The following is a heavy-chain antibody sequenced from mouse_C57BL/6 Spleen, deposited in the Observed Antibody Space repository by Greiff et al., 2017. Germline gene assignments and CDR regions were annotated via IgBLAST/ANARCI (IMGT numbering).Heavy chain of an antibody. CDR3: ARRDYGSSEGFAY. CDR2: IYPGDGDT. D-gene: IGHD1-1*01. J-gene: IGHJ3*01. CDR1: GYAFSSSW. Sequence: VQLQQSGPELVKPGASVKISCKASGYAFSSSWMNWVKQRPGKGLEWIGRIYPGDGDTNYNGKFKGKATLTADKSSSTAYMQLSSLTSEDSAVYFCARRDYGSSEGFAYWGQGTLVTVSA. V-gene: IGHV1-82*01.